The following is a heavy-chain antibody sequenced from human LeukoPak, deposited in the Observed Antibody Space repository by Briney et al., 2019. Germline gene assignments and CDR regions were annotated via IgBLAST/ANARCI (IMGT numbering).Heavy chain of an antibody. CDR2: ISYDGSNK. V-gene: IGHV3-30*18. J-gene: IGHJ4*02. CDR1: GFTFSSYG. Sequence: GGSLRLSCAASGFTFSSYGMHWVRQAPGKGLEWVAVISYDGSNKYYADSVKGRFTISRDNSKNTLYLQMNSLRAEDTAVYYCAKDPRVPAVGLNYWGQGTLVTVSS. D-gene: IGHD2-2*01. CDR3: AKDPRVPAVGLNY.